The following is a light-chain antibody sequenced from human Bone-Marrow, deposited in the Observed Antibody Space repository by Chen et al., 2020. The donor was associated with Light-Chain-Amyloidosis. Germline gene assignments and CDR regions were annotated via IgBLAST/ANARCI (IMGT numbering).Light chain of an antibody. CDR2: KAS. V-gene: IGKV1-5*03. Sequence: DIRMTQSPSTLSASVGERVTITCRASQDIGDWLAWFQQKPGKAPDLLIYKASILQPGVPSRFSGSGSGTEFTLSINSLQPDDFATYFCQQYKLFSFTFGPGTTL. CDR1: QDIGDW. J-gene: IGKJ2*01. CDR3: QQYKLFSFT.